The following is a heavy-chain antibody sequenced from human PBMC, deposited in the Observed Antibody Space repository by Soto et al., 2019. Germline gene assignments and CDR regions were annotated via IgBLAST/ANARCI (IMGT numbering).Heavy chain of an antibody. CDR2: ISYSGST. V-gene: IGHV4-31*03. D-gene: IGHD2-21*01. CDR3: ARVRTGPSYYYAMDV. Sequence: QVQLQESGPGLVKTSQTLSLSCSVSGGSISSGGDYWNWIPQHPGKGLEWIGYISYSGSTFYSPSLKSRVTISVDTSKNQFSLKLSSVTAADTAVYYCARVRTGPSYYYAMDVWGKGTTVTVSS. CDR1: GGSISSGGDY. J-gene: IGHJ6*04.